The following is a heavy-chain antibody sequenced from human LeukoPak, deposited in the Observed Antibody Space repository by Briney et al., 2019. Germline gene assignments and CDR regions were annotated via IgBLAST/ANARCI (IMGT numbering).Heavy chain of an antibody. J-gene: IGHJ5*02. V-gene: IGHV4-4*07. Sequence: SETLSLTCTVSGGSISSYYWSWIRQPAGKGLEWIGRIYTSGSTNYNPSLKSRVTMSVDTSKNQFSLKLSSVTAADTAVYYCARVDRSSTSCYSPNWFDPWGQGTLVTVSS. D-gene: IGHD2-2*01. CDR2: IYTSGST. CDR3: ARVDRSSTSCYSPNWFDP. CDR1: GGSISSYY.